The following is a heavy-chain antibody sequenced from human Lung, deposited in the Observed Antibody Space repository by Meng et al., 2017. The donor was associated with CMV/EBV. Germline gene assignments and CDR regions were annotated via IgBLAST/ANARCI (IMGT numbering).Heavy chain of an antibody. V-gene: IGHV3-30-3*01. J-gene: IGHJ4*02. D-gene: IGHD4-23*01. CDR2: RSNDGSNK. CDR1: GFTFSSHA. CDR3: ARGRWHSLDY. Sequence: CGGRWVPPGQSLRLPCVASGFTFSSHAMHCVRQAPGKGLEWVAVRSNDGSNKYYAGYVKGRFRISRDNYKHCLYLQMNSLRVEYTAVSYCARGRWHSLDYWGQGTLVTVSS.